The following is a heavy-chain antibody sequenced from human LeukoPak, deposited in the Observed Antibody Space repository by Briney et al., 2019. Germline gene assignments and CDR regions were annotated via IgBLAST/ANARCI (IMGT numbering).Heavy chain of an antibody. J-gene: IGHJ6*03. V-gene: IGHV1-69*05. CDR3: ARVGIAAGGLGYYYMDV. CDR2: IIPIFGTA. Sequence: ASVKVSCTASGGTFSSYAISWVRQAPGQGLEWMGGIIPIFGTANYAQKFQGRVTITTDESTSTAYMELSSLRSEDTAVYYCARVGIAAGGLGYYYMDVWGKGTTVTVSS. D-gene: IGHD6-13*01. CDR1: GGTFSSYA.